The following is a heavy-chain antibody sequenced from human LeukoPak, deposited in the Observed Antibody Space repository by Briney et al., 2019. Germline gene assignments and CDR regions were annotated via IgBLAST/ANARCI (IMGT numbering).Heavy chain of an antibody. J-gene: IGHJ4*02. CDR1: GFTFSNYY. CDR2: ISQDGSSK. CDR3: ARDHPKKYYDFWSGYSSV. D-gene: IGHD3-3*01. Sequence: PGGSLRLSCAASGFTFSNYYMHWVRQVPGKGLEWVASISQDGSSKYYADSVKGRFTISRDNAKNSLYLQMNSLRAEDTAVYYCARDHPKKYYDFWSGYSSVWGQGTLVTVSS. V-gene: IGHV3-30-3*01.